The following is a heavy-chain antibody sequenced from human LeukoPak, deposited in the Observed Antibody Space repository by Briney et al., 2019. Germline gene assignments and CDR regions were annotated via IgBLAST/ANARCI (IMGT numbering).Heavy chain of an antibody. J-gene: IGHJ3*02. V-gene: IGHV4-34*01. D-gene: IGHD3-22*01. Sequence: SETLSLTCAVYGGSFSGYYWSWIRQPPGKGLEWIGEINHSGSSNYNPSLKSRVTISVDTSKNQFSLKLSSVTAADTAVYYCARQTRYYDSSGYYYGDAFDIWGQGTMVTVSS. CDR2: INHSGSS. CDR1: GGSFSGYY. CDR3: ARQTRYYDSSGYYYGDAFDI.